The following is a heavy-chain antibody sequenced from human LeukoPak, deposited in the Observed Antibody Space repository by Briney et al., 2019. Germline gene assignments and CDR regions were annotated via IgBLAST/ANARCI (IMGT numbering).Heavy chain of an antibody. Sequence: GGSLRLSCAASGFTFSSYSMNWVRQAPGKGLEWVSYISSSSSTIYYADSVKGRFTISRDNAKNSLYLQMNSLRAEDTAVYYCARDSSYYYGSGSPLDYWGQGTLVTVSS. CDR2: ISSSSSTI. CDR3: ARDSSYYYGSGSPLDY. D-gene: IGHD3-10*01. V-gene: IGHV3-48*01. CDR1: GFTFSSYS. J-gene: IGHJ4*02.